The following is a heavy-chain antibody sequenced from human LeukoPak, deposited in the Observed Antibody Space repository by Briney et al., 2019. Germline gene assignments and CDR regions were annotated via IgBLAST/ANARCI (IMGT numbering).Heavy chain of an antibody. CDR3: AKSPPPSSIAAPTYYFDY. D-gene: IGHD6-6*01. CDR1: GFTFSSYA. V-gene: IGHV3-23*01. Sequence: GGSLRLSCAASGFTFSSYAMSWVRQAPGKGLEWVSAISGSGGSTYYADSVKGRFTISRDNSKNTLYLQMNSLRAEDTAVYYCAKSPPPSSIAAPTYYFDYWGQGTLVTVSS. J-gene: IGHJ4*02. CDR2: ISGSGGST.